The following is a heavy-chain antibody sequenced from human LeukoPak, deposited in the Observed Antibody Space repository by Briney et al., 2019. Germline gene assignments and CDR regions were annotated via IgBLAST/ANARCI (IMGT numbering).Heavy chain of an antibody. CDR1: GFTFTSYS. CDR2: ISSTSSAI. Sequence: PGGSLRLSCAASGFTFTSYSMNWVRQAPGKGLEWVSYISSTSSAIYYADSVKGRFTISRDNAKNSLYLQMNSLRAEDTAVYYCARDKYGDYGIDYWGQGTLVTVSS. CDR3: ARDKYGDYGIDY. V-gene: IGHV3-48*04. D-gene: IGHD4-17*01. J-gene: IGHJ4*02.